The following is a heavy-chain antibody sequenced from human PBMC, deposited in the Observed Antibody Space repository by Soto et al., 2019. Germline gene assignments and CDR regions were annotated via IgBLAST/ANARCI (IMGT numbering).Heavy chain of an antibody. D-gene: IGHD3-9*01. Sequence: EVQLVESGGGLVKPGGSLRLSCAASGFTFSSYSMNWVRQAPGKGLEWVSSISSSSSYIYYADSVKGRFTISRDNAKNSLYLQMNSLRAEDTAVYYCAKGDHFDWLLSEFDYWGQGTLVTVSS. CDR2: ISSSSSYI. J-gene: IGHJ4*02. V-gene: IGHV3-21*01. CDR3: AKGDHFDWLLSEFDY. CDR1: GFTFSSYS.